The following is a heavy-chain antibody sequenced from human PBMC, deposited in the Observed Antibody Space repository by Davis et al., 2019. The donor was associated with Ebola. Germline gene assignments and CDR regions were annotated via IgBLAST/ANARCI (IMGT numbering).Heavy chain of an antibody. CDR3: ARGRLYYDFWSGFDY. V-gene: IGHV1-46*01. J-gene: IGHJ4*02. CDR1: GYTFTSYY. CDR2: INPGGGST. Sequence: AASVKVSCKASGYTFTSYYMHWVRQAPGQGLEWMGIINPGGGSTSYAQKFQGRVTMTRDTSTSTVYMELSSLRSEDTAVYYCARGRLYYDFWSGFDYWGQGTLVTVSS. D-gene: IGHD3-3*01.